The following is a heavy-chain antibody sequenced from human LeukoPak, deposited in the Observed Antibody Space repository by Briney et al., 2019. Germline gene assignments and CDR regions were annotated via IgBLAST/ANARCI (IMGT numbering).Heavy chain of an antibody. CDR2: IYHSGST. CDR3: AIGRLGELSLSQFDY. D-gene: IGHD3-16*02. Sequence: PSETLSLTCAVSGGSISSSNWWSWVRQPPGKGLEWIGEIYHSGSTNYNPSLKSRVTISVDKSKNQFSLKLSSVTAADTAVHYCAIGRLGELSLSQFDYWGQGTLVTVSS. J-gene: IGHJ4*02. CDR1: GGSISSSNW. V-gene: IGHV4-4*02.